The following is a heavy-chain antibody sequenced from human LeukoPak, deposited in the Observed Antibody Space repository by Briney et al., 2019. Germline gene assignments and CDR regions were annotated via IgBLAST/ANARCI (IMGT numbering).Heavy chain of an antibody. J-gene: IGHJ3*02. V-gene: IGHV3-23*01. Sequence: GGSLRLTCAASGFTFSSYAMSWVRQAPGKGLEWVSAISGSGGSTYYADSVKGRFTISRDNSKNTLYLQMNSLRAEDTAVYYCAKDLSGCRGGSCYPDAFDIWGQGTMVTVSS. CDR3: AKDLSGCRGGSCYPDAFDI. D-gene: IGHD2-15*01. CDR1: GFTFSSYA. CDR2: ISGSGGST.